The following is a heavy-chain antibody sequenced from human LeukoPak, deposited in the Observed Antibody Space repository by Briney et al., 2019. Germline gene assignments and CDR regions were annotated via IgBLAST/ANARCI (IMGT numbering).Heavy chain of an antibody. J-gene: IGHJ4*02. Sequence: SETLPLTCTVSGGSISGYYWSWIRQPPGKGLEWIGYIYYSGSTNYNPSLKSRVTISVDTSKNQFSLKLSSVTAADTAVYYCARGREWEPKVFDYWGQGTLVTVSS. D-gene: IGHD1-26*01. V-gene: IGHV4-59*01. CDR3: ARGREWEPKVFDY. CDR2: IYYSGST. CDR1: GGSISGYY.